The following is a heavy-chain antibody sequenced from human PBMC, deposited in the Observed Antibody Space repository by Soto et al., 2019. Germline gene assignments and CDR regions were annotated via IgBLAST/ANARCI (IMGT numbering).Heavy chain of an antibody. D-gene: IGHD2-2*01. V-gene: IGHV4-39*01. CDR1: GGTISSSRYY. J-gene: IGHJ6*02. CDR2: IYYSGST. Sequence: PSETLSLTHTVSGGTISSSRYYWGWIRQPPGKELEWIGSIYYSGSTYYNPSLKSRVTISVDTSKNQFSLKLSSVTAADTAVYYCARTSSTRVYYYGMDVWGQGTTVT. CDR3: ARTSSTRVYYYGMDV.